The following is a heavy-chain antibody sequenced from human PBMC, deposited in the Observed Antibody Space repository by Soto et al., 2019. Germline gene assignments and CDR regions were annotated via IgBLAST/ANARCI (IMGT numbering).Heavy chain of an antibody. Sequence: GASVKVSCKASGYTFTSYAMHWVRQAPGQRLEWMGWINAGNGNTKYSQKFQGRVTITRDTSASTAYMELSSLRSEDTAVYYCAREGSSIGEREFDYWGQGTLVTVSS. V-gene: IGHV1-3*01. CDR2: INAGNGNT. CDR1: GYTFTSYA. CDR3: AREGSSIGEREFDY. D-gene: IGHD3-10*01. J-gene: IGHJ4*02.